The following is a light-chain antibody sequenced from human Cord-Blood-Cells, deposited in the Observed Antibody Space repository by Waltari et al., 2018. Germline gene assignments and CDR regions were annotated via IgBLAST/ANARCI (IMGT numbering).Light chain of an antibody. J-gene: IGKJ5*01. CDR3: QHSYSTLSVT. CDR1: QSISSY. Sequence: DIQMTQSLSSLSASVGDSVTITCRASQSISSYLHWYQQKPGKAPKLLIYAASSLQSGVPSRFSGLAFGTEYTLTISSLQPEDFATYYCQHSYSTLSVTFSQGTLLEI. CDR2: AAS. V-gene: IGKV1-39*01.